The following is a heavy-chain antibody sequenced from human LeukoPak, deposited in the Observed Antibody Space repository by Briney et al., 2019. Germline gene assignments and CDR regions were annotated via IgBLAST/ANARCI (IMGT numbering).Heavy chain of an antibody. J-gene: IGHJ3*02. V-gene: IGHV3-23*01. CDR3: AKSLFTSATGTGRAFHI. CDR1: GFTFSSYS. CDR2: ISANGDDT. D-gene: IGHD1-1*01. Sequence: QSGGSLRLSCAASGFTFSSYSMNWVRQAPGKGLQWLSEISANGDDTFHADCVKGRFAISRDNSKNTLYLQMTGLRAGDTAEYYCAKSLFTSATGTGRAFHIWGQGTMVTVSS.